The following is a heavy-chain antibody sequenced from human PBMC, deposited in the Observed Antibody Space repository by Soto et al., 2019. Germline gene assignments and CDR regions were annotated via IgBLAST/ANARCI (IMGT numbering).Heavy chain of an antibody. D-gene: IGHD3-10*02. Sequence: EVQLVESGGGLVQPGGSLRLSCVASGFTFTDYWMSWVRQAPGKGLEWVANIRQDESEKNYVDSVKGRFTISRDNAKNSLYLQMNSLRDEDTAVYYCARDKFIGSYYIRGVTYIFDSWGQGTQVTVSS. CDR1: GFTFTDYW. CDR2: IRQDESEK. V-gene: IGHV3-7*03. CDR3: ARDKFIGSYYIRGVTYIFDS. J-gene: IGHJ4*02.